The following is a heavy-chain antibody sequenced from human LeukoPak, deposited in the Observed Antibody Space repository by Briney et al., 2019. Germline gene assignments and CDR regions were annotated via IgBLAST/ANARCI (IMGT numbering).Heavy chain of an antibody. CDR3: ARDTSGNPYYDYVWGSYRYPYYFDY. CDR1: GGSISSGSYY. CDR2: IYTSGST. D-gene: IGHD3-16*02. V-gene: IGHV4-61*02. Sequence: SETLSLTCTVSGGSISSGSYYWSWIRQPAGKGLEWIGRIYTSGSTTYNSSLKSRVTISLDTSKNHFSLRLSSVTAADTAVYYCARDTSGNPYYDYVWGSYRYPYYFDYWGQGTLVTVSS. J-gene: IGHJ4*02.